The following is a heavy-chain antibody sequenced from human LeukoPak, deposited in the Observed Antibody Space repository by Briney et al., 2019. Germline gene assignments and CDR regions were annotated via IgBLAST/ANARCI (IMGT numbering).Heavy chain of an antibody. V-gene: IGHV4-59*01. J-gene: IGHJ5*02. D-gene: IGHD6-19*01. CDR1: GGSISSYY. Sequence: SETLSLTCTVSGGSISSYYWSWIRQPPGKGLEWIGYIYYSGSTNYNPSLKSRVTISVDTSKNQFPLKLSSVTAADTAVYYCARIHSSGWGANWFDPWGQGTLVTVSS. CDR2: IYYSGST. CDR3: ARIHSSGWGANWFDP.